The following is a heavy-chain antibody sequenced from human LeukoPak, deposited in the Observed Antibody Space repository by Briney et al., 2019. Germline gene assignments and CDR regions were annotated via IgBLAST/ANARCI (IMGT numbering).Heavy chain of an antibody. V-gene: IGHV3-48*01. CDR2: ISSSSSTI. CDR3: ARSLLVGATRGTADY. Sequence: GGSLRLSCAASGFTFSSYSMNWVRQAPGKGLEWVSYISSSSSTIYYADSVKGRFTISRDNAKNSLYLQMNSLRAEDTAVYYCARSLLVGATRGTADYWGQGTLVTVSS. CDR1: GFTFSSYS. J-gene: IGHJ4*02. D-gene: IGHD1-26*01.